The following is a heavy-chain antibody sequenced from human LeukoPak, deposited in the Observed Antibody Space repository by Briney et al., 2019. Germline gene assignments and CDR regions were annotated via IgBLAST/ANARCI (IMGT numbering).Heavy chain of an antibody. CDR2: ISGSGGST. V-gene: IGHV3-23*01. CDR1: GFTFSSYA. CDR3: AKDSSGWYYFDY. J-gene: IGHJ4*02. D-gene: IGHD6-19*01. Sequence: GGSLRLSCAASGFTFSSYAMSWVRQAPGKGLEWVSAISGSGGSTYYADSVKGRFTISGDNSKNTLYLQMNSLRAEDTAVYCCAKDSSGWYYFDYWGQGTLVTVSS.